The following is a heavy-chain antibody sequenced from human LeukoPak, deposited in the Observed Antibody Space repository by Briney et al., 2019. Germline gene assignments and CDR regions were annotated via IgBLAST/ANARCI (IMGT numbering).Heavy chain of an antibody. CDR2: INAGNGNT. Sequence: ASVKVSCNASGYTFTSYAMHWVRQAPGQRLEWMGWINAGNGNTKYSQKFQGRVTITRDTSASTAYMELSSLRSEDTAVYYCARAPQWLVHWFDPWDQGTLVTVSS. J-gene: IGHJ5*02. CDR1: GYTFTSYA. V-gene: IGHV1-3*01. CDR3: ARAPQWLVHWFDP. D-gene: IGHD6-19*01.